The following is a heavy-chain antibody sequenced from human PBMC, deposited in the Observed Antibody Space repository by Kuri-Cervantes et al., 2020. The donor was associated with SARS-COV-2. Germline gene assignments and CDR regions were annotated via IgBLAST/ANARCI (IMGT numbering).Heavy chain of an antibody. Sequence: ASVKVSCKASGYTFTSYGISWVRQAPGQGLEWMGWISAYNGNTNYAQKFQGRVTITADESTSTAYMELSSLRSEDMAVYYCARGILVGAPRGYYFDYWGQGTLVTVSS. CDR3: ARGILVGAPRGYYFDY. CDR2: ISAYNGNT. V-gene: IGHV1-18*03. CDR1: GYTFTSYG. J-gene: IGHJ4*02. D-gene: IGHD1-26*01.